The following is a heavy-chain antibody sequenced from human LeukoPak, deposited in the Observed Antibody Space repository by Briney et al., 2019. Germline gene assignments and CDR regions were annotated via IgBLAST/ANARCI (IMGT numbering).Heavy chain of an antibody. CDR3: ARGTFLDYSGSSGYLNY. D-gene: IGHD3-22*01. CDR1: GYTFTSYD. Sequence: ASVKVSCKASGYTFTSYDINWVRQATGQGLEWMGWMNPNSGNTGYAQKFQGRVTMTRDTSTSTIYMELSSLRSEDTAIYYCARGTFLDYSGSSGYLNYWGQGTLVTVSS. CDR2: MNPNSGNT. J-gene: IGHJ4*02. V-gene: IGHV1-8*01.